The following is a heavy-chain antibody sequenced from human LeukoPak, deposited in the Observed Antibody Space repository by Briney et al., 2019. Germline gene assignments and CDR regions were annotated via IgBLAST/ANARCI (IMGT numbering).Heavy chain of an antibody. CDR1: GFTFSSNW. V-gene: IGHV3-7*01. Sequence: GGSLRLSCSASGFTFSSNWMSWVRQAPGKGLEWVANIKQDGSEKYYVDSVKGRFTISRDNAKNSLYLQMNSLRAEDTAVYYCASRGYSNSCYYMDVWGKGTTVTVSS. J-gene: IGHJ6*03. CDR2: IKQDGSEK. CDR3: ASRGYSNSCYYMDV. D-gene: IGHD4-23*01.